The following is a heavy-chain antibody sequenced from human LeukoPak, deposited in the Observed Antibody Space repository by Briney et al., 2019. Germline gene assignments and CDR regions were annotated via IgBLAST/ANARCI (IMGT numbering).Heavy chain of an antibody. V-gene: IGHV3-30*04. CDR2: ISYDGSNK. Sequence: PGRSLRLSCAASGFTFSSYAMHWVRQAPGKGLEWVAVISYDGSNKYYADSVKGRFTISRDNSKNTLYLQMNSLRAEDTAVYYCARADGDRYYFDYWGQGTLVTVSS. J-gene: IGHJ4*02. CDR1: GFTFSSYA. D-gene: IGHD4-17*01. CDR3: ARADGDRYYFDY.